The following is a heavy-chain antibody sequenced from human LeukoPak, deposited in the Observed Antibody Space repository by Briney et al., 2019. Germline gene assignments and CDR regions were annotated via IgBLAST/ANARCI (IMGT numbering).Heavy chain of an antibody. J-gene: IGHJ4*02. V-gene: IGHV3-23*01. CDR3: SKIPTAAAGAIFDY. Sequence: GGSLRRSCAASGFTFGDYAMHWVRQAPGKGLEWVSAISGSGGSTYYADSVKGRFTISRDNSKNTLYLQMNSLRAEDTAVYYCSKIPTAAAGAIFDYWGQGTLVTVSS. CDR1: GFTFGDYA. D-gene: IGHD6-13*01. CDR2: ISGSGGST.